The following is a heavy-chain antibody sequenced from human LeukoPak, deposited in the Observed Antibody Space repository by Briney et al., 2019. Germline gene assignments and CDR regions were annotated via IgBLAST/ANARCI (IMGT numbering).Heavy chain of an antibody. CDR3: ARGRVAFDL. CDR2: IYTSGRT. Sequence: PSETLSLTCTGSGGSISSYYWNWIRQPAGKGVEWIGGIYTSGRTNYNTSLKSRVTMSADTSKNQLSLKLSSVTAADTAVYYCARGRVAFDLWGRGTLVTVSS. D-gene: IGHD2-15*01. V-gene: IGHV4-4*07. J-gene: IGHJ2*01. CDR1: GGSISSYY.